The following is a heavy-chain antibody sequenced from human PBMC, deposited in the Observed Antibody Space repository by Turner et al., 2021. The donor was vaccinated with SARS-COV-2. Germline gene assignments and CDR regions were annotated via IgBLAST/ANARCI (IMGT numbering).Heavy chain of an antibody. V-gene: IGHV1-2*02. D-gene: IGHD3-10*01. CDR2: INPNSGVT. CDR3: AGDRVGLVGGAPNDRYGMDV. CDR1: GYTFTGYW. J-gene: IGHJ6*02. Sequence: QVQLVQSGGEVKKPGASLKVSCKASGYTFTGYWMHWVRQAPGQGLEWMGWINPNSGVTNNAQKFQGRVTKTRDTSISTAYMELSRLTYDDTAVYYCAGDRVGLVGGAPNDRYGMDVWGQGTTVTVSS.